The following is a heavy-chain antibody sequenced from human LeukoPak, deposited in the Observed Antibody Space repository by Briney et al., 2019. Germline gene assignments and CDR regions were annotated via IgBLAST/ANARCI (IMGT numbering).Heavy chain of an antibody. CDR1: GFTFSSYG. CDR3: AKDIGRYCSSTSCKYYFDY. CDR2: IRYDGSNK. V-gene: IGHV3-30*02. D-gene: IGHD2-2*01. Sequence: GGSLRLSCAASGFTFSSYGMHWVRQAPGKGLEWVAFIRYDGSNKYYADSVKVRFTISRDNSKNSLYLQMNSQRAEDTAVYYCAKDIGRYCSSTSCKYYFDYWGQGTLVTVSS. J-gene: IGHJ4*02.